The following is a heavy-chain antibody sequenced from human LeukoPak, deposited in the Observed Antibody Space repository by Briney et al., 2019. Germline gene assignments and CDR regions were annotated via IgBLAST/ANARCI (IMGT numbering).Heavy chain of an antibody. CDR3: AKDLQACGSTSCYLQDAFDI. D-gene: IGHD2-2*01. CDR1: GFTFSSYA. CDR2: ISGSGGST. Sequence: GGSLRLSCAASGFTFSSYAMSWVRQAPGKGLEWVSVISGSGGSTYYADSVKGRFTISRDNSKNTLFLQMNSLRAEDTAVYYCAKDLQACGSTSCYLQDAFDIWGQGTTVTVSS. J-gene: IGHJ3*02. V-gene: IGHV3-23*01.